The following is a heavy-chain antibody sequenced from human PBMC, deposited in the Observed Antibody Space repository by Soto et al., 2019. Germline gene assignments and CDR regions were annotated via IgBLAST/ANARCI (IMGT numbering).Heavy chain of an antibody. CDR1: GYTFTTYG. CDR2: ISGDNGNT. V-gene: IGHV1-18*01. Sequence: ASVKVSCKASGYTFTTYGLTWVRQAPGQGLDWMGWISGDNGNTKYAQKFQGRLTMITDTSARTAYMELRNLRSDDTGVYYCARGGWFGESDSFYFDFWGQGALVTVSS. D-gene: IGHD3-10*01. J-gene: IGHJ4*02. CDR3: ARGGWFGESDSFYFDF.